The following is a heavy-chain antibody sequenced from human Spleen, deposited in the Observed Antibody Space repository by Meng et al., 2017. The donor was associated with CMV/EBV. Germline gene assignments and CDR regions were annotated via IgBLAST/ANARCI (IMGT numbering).Heavy chain of an antibody. Sequence: GESLKISCAASGFSFNNAWMKWVRQVPGKGLEWVGRIKSKTDGGTTDYAAPVKGRFTISRDDSKNTLYLQMNSLKTENTAVYYCSTRRAFLEWLRHYYGMDVWGQGTTVTVSS. D-gene: IGHD3-3*02. J-gene: IGHJ6*02. CDR3: STRRAFLEWLRHYYGMDV. CDR1: GFSFNNAW. CDR2: IKSKTDGGTT. V-gene: IGHV3-15*01.